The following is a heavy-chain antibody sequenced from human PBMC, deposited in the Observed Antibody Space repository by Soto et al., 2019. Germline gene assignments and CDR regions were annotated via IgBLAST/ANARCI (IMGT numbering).Heavy chain of an antibody. CDR2: ISYDGSNK. V-gene: IGHV3-30-3*01. CDR3: ARALWRNDYNWGYFDL. Sequence: QVQLVESGGGVVQPGRSLRLSCAASGFTFSSYAMHWVRQAPGKGLEWVAVISYDGSNKYYADSVKGRLTISRDNSKNTLYLQMNSLRAEDTAVYYCARALWRNDYNWGYFDLWGRGTLVTVSS. CDR1: GFTFSSYA. D-gene: IGHD4-4*01. J-gene: IGHJ2*01.